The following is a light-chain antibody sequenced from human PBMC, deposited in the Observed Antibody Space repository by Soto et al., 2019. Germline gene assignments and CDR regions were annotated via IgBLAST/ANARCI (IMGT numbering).Light chain of an antibody. Sequence: EIVLTQSPGAPYLSPGERATLSCWASESVGDYLAWYQQKPGQAPRLLIYGATKRTSGTPDRFSGTGSETAFTLAISRLEPGDFAVYYCQQYVTSPAITFGQGTRLEIK. CDR1: ESVGDY. V-gene: IGKV3-20*01. CDR3: QQYVTSPAIT. CDR2: GAT. J-gene: IGKJ5*01.